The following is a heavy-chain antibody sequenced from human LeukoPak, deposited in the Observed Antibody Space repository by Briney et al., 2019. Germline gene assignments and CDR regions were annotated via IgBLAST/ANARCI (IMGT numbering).Heavy chain of an antibody. CDR1: GGTFSSYA. D-gene: IGHD6-13*01. CDR3: ARGNSSSWYFWFDP. Sequence: ASVKVSCKASGGTFSSYAICWVRQAPGQGLEWMGGIIPIFGTANYAQEFQGRVTITTDESTSTAYMELSSLRSEDTAVYYCARGNSSSWYFWFDPWGQGTLVTVSS. J-gene: IGHJ5*02. CDR2: IIPIFGTA. V-gene: IGHV1-69*05.